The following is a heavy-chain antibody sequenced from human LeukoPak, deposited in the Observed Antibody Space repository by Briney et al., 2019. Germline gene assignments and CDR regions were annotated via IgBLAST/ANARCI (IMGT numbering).Heavy chain of an antibody. V-gene: IGHV3-48*03. CDR1: GFTFGSYE. Sequence: GGSLRLSCAASGFTFGSYEMNWVRQAPGKGLEWVSYISAIDSTMYYADSVKGRFTISRDNAKNTLFLQMNSLRAEDTAVYYCAKFNGHPTTNYYMDVWGEGTTVTVSS. J-gene: IGHJ6*04. D-gene: IGHD3-10*01. CDR2: ISAIDSTM. CDR3: AKFNGHPTTNYYMDV.